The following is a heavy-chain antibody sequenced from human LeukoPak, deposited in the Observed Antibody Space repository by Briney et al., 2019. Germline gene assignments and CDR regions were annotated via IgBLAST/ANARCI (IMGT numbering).Heavy chain of an antibody. D-gene: IGHD1-26*01. V-gene: IGHV3-74*01. J-gene: IGHJ3*02. CDR2: INRDGSST. CDR3: ARDRWDAFDI. Sequence: PRGSLRLSCAASGFTFSSYWMHWVRQAPGKGLVWVSRINRDGSSTSYADSVKGRFTISRDNAKNTLYLQMNSLRAEDTAVFYCARDRWDAFDIWGQGTMVTVSS. CDR1: GFTFSSYW.